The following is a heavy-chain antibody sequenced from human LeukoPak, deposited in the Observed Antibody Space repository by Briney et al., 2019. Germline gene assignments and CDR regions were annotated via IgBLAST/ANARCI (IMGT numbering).Heavy chain of an antibody. J-gene: IGHJ6*03. CDR2: ISSSSSTI. V-gene: IGHV3-48*01. CDR3: DLTGHWTSGYYYYYMDV. Sequence: PGGSLRLSCAVSGFTFSSYSMNWVRQAPGKGLEWVSSISSSSSTIYYADSVKGRFTISRDNAKNSLYLQMNSLRAEDTAVYSRDLTGHWTSGYYYYYMDVWGKGTTVTVSS. D-gene: IGHD3/OR15-3a*01. CDR1: GFTFSSYS.